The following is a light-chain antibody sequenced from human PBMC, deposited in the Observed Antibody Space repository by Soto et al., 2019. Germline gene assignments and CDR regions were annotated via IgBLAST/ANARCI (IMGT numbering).Light chain of an antibody. CDR1: QGISSA. Sequence: AIQLTQSPSSLSASVGAXVTITCRASQGISSALAWYQQKPGKAPKLLIFDASRLEGGVPSRFSGSGSGTEFSLTISSLQPDDFATYYCQHYNTDSPPWTLGQGTKVDIK. V-gene: IGKV1-13*02. CDR3: QHYNTDSPPWT. J-gene: IGKJ1*01. CDR2: DAS.